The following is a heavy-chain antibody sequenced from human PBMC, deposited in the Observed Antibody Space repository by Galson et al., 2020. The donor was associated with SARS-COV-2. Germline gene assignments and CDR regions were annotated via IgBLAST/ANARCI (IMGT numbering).Heavy chain of an antibody. CDR2: FDPEDGET. Sequence: ASVQVSCKVSGYTLTELSMHWVRQAPGKGLEWMGGFDPEDGETIYAQKFQGRVTMTEDTSTDTAYLELSSLRSEDTAVYYLATEMAYYGSGSPGYWGQGTLVTVSS. D-gene: IGHD3-10*01. CDR3: ATEMAYYGSGSPGY. CDR1: GYTLTELS. J-gene: IGHJ4*02. V-gene: IGHV1-24*01.